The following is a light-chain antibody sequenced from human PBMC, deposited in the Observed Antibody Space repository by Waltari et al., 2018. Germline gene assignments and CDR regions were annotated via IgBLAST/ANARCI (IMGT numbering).Light chain of an antibody. J-gene: IGKJ3*01. CDR1: QTVSRNH. Sequence: EIVLTQSPGTLSLSPGERTTLSCRASQTVSRNHLAWYQQKPGQAPRFLIYAASSRPPCIPDRFSGSGSGTEFTLTISRLEPEDFAVYYCQQYVSSPPGVTFGPGTKVDIK. CDR2: AAS. CDR3: QQYVSSPPGVT. V-gene: IGKV3-20*01.